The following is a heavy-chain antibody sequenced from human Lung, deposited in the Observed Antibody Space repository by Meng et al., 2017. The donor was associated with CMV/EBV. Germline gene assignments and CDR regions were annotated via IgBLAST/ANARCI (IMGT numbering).Heavy chain of an antibody. V-gene: IGHV1-8*01. J-gene: IGHJ4*02. CDR2: MNPNRGNT. CDR3: ARGVKDRGPSSSSNPYSSGWYYFDY. Sequence: ASVKVSCKASGYTFSYYDIIWVRQASGQGLEWVGWMNPNRGNTAYAQKFQGRVIMTRDTSTSTVYMELSSLRSEDTAVYYCARGVKDRGPSSSSNPYSSGWYYFDYWGQGTLVTVSS. D-gene: IGHD6-19*01. CDR1: GYTFSYYD.